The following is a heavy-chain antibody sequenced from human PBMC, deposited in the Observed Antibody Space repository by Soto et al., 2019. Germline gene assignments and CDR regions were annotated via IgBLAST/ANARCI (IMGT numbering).Heavy chain of an antibody. CDR1: GFIFTDYA. J-gene: IGHJ4*02. CDR2: ISFSGHNT. D-gene: IGHD3-22*01. Sequence: GGSLRLSCVASGFIFTDYAMSWVRQGPGKGLEWVAGISFSGHNTNYADSVKGRFITSRDNSKNTLYLQMDSLRAEDTAVYYCAKYLEFTTPYFDYWGQGALVTVSS. CDR3: AKYLEFTTPYFDY. V-gene: IGHV3-23*01.